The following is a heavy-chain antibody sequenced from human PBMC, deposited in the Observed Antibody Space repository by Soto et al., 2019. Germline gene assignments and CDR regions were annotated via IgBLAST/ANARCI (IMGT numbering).Heavy chain of an antibody. J-gene: IGHJ6*02. CDR3: AGDGFKSQLVRDYYYYGMDV. CDR2: IIPIFGTA. Sequence: QVQLVQSGAEVKKPGSSVKVSCKASGGTFSSYAISWVRQAPGQGLEWMGGIIPIFGTANYAQKFQGRVTITADESTNKAYREVRSLRFEDTAVYYCAGDGFKSQLVRDYYYYGMDVWGQGTTVTVSS. V-gene: IGHV1-69*01. D-gene: IGHD6-13*01. CDR1: GGTFSSYA.